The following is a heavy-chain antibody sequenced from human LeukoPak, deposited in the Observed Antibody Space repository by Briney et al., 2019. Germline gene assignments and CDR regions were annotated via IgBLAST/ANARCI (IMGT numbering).Heavy chain of an antibody. J-gene: IGHJ4*02. CDR3: ARDRRYFDTGGLGGPDY. V-gene: IGHV3-7*01. Sequence: GGSLRLSCAASGFTFSSYWMSWVRQAPGKGLEWVANIKQDGSEKYYVDSVKGRFTISRDNAENSLYLQMNNLRAEDTAVYYCARDRRYFDTGGLGGPDYWGQGTLVTVSS. D-gene: IGHD2-8*02. CDR2: IKQDGSEK. CDR1: GFTFSSYW.